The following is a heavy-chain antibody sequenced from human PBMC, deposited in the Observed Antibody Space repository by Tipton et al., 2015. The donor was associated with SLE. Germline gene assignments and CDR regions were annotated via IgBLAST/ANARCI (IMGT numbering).Heavy chain of an antibody. Sequence: SLRLSCAASGFTVRSNYLSWVRQAPGKGLEWVSVIYSGGSTYYADSVKGQFTISRDNSKNTLYLQMNSLRAEDTAVYYCARVGYSSSCWGQGPLVTASS. D-gene: IGHD6-13*01. CDR2: IYSGGST. CDR1: GFTVRSNY. J-gene: IGHJ4*02. V-gene: IGHV3-66*02. CDR3: ARVGYSSSC.